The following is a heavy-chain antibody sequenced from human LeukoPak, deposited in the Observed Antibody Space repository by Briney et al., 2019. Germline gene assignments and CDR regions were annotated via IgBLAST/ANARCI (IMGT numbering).Heavy chain of an antibody. V-gene: IGHV4-59*01. J-gene: IGHJ4*02. CDR3: ARVELDYDYIWGSYRGPYYFDY. CDR2: IYYSGST. D-gene: IGHD3-16*02. CDR1: GGSISSYY. Sequence: SETLSLTCTVSGGSISSYYWSWIRQPPGKGLEWIGYIYYSGSTNYNPSLKSRVTISVDTSKNQYSLKLSSVTAADTAVYYCARVELDYDYIWGSYRGPYYFDYWGQGTLVTVSS.